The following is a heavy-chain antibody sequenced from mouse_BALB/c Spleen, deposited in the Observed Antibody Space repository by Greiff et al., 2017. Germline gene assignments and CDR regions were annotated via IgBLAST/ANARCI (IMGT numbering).Heavy chain of an antibody. CDR2: IWAGGST. CDR1: GFSLTSYG. J-gene: IGHJ3*01. V-gene: IGHV2-9*02. CDR3: ARGDYYGSSLAY. Sequence: VKLQESGPGLVAPSQSLSITCTVSGFSLTSYGVHWVRQPPGKGLEWLGVIWAGGSTNYNSALMSRLSISKDNSKSQVFLKMNSLQTDDTAMYYCARGDYYGSSLAYWGQGTLVTVSA. D-gene: IGHD1-1*01.